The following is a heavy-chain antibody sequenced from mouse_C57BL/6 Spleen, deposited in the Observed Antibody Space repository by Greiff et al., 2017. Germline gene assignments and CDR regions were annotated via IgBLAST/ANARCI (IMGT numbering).Heavy chain of an antibody. Sequence: VQLQQSGPVLVKPGASVKMSCKASGYTFTDYYMNWVKQSHGKSLEWIGVINPYNGGTSYNQKFKGKATLTVDKSSSTAYMELNSLTSEDSAVYYCARRLGRGGLAMDYWGQGTSVTVSS. J-gene: IGHJ4*01. D-gene: IGHD4-1*01. CDR2: INPYNGGT. CDR3: ARRLGRGGLAMDY. V-gene: IGHV1-19*01. CDR1: GYTFTDYY.